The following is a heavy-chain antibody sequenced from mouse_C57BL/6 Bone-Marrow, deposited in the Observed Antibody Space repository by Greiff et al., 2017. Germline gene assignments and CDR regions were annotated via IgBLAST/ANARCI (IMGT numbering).Heavy chain of an antibody. J-gene: IGHJ3*01. CDR3: VRHGDSSGYGFAY. CDR1: GFSFNTYA. CDR2: IRSKSNNYAT. V-gene: IGHV10-1*01. Sequence: DVMLVESGGGLVQPKGSLKLSCAASGFSFNTYAMNWVRQAPGKGLEWVARIRSKSNNYATYYADSVKDRFTISRDDSESMLYLQMNNLKTEDTAMYYGVRHGDSSGYGFAYWGQGTLVTVSA. D-gene: IGHD3-2*02.